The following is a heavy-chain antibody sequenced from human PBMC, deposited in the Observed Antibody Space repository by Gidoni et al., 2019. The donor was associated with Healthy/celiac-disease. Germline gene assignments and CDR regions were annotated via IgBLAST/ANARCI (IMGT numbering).Heavy chain of an antibody. J-gene: IGHJ4*02. V-gene: IGHV5-51*03. Sequence: EVQLVQSGAEVKKPGESLKISCKGSGYSFTSYWIGWVRQMPGHGLEWMGIIYPGDSDTRYSPSFQGQVTISADKSISTAYLQWSSLKASDTAMYYCARIGGAETYYDFWSGYYTGSWGGRYFDYWGQGTLVTVSS. CDR3: ARIGGAETYYDFWSGYYTGSWGGRYFDY. CDR1: GYSFTSYW. CDR2: IYPGDSDT. D-gene: IGHD3-3*01.